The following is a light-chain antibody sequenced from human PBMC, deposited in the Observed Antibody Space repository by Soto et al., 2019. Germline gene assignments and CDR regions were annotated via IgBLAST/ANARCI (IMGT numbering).Light chain of an antibody. Sequence: IQLTQSPSSLSASVGDRVTITCRASQDISSSLGWYQQKPGKAPKLLIYAASILQSGVPSRFSGSGFGTDFTLTISSLQAEDFASYFCRQLRSYPSTFGGGTKVDI. J-gene: IGKJ4*01. CDR3: RQLRSYPST. CDR2: AAS. CDR1: QDISSS. V-gene: IGKV1-9*01.